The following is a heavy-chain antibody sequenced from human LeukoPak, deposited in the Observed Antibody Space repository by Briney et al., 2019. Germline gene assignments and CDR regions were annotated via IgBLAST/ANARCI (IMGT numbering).Heavy chain of an antibody. CDR2: INNSGST. CDR1: GGSFGGYY. D-gene: IGHD3-10*01. CDR3: ARGRVQYYFGSGSQGWFDP. Sequence: PSETLSLTCAAYGGSFGGYYWNWIRQSPGMGLEWIGEINNSGSTNYNPSLKSRVTISVDTPKNQFSLRLTSVTAADTAVYYCARGRVQYYFGSGSQGWFDPWGQGTLVTVSS. V-gene: IGHV4-34*01. J-gene: IGHJ5*02.